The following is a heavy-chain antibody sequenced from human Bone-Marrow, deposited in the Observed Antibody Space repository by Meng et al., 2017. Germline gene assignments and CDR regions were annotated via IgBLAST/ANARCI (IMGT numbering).Heavy chain of an antibody. CDR1: GFTFSSYA. V-gene: IGHV3-23*01. CDR3: AKDLRLGRFDY. D-gene: IGHD3-16*01. Sequence: ESLKISCAASGFTFSSYAMSWVRQAPGKGLEWVSAISGSGGSTYYADSVKGRFTISRDNSKNTLYLQMNSLRAEDTAVYYCAKDLRLGRFDYWGQGTLVTVSS. J-gene: IGHJ4*02. CDR2: ISGSGGST.